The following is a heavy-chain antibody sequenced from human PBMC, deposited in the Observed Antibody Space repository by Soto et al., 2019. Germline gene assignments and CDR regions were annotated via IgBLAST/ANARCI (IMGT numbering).Heavy chain of an antibody. CDR1: GFTVDNFD. V-gene: IGHV3-53*01. D-gene: IGHD5-12*01. Sequence: QLVESGGGLFQAGGSTRLSCLVSGFTVDNFDMAWVRQAPGKGLEWASIIQGGGVTYYPDSAQGRFTISRDNSKNAVYLQMNSLRVEDTGVYSCVRVLYDSGVVDFWGQGSLITVS. J-gene: IGHJ4*02. CDR3: VRVLYDSGVVDF. CDR2: IQGGGVT.